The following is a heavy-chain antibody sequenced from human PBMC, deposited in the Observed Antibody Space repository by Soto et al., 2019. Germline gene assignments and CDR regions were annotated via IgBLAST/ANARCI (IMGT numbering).Heavy chain of an antibody. D-gene: IGHD2-15*01. CDR1: GFTFSTYW. CDR2: INTDGSTT. Sequence: EVQLVESGGGLVQPGGSLRLSCAASGFTFSTYWMHWVRQAPGKGLEWVSRINTDGSTTNHADSVKGRFTISRDNAKNRLYLQMNSRRAEETAVYYCTRDSGGRDAYWGQGTLVTVSS. CDR3: TRDSGGRDAY. J-gene: IGHJ4*02. V-gene: IGHV3-74*01.